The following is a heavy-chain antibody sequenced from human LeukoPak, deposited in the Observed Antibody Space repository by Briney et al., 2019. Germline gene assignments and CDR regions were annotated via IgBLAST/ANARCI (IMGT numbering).Heavy chain of an antibody. V-gene: IGHV3-21*01. J-gene: IGHJ3*02. Sequence: PGGSLRLSCAASGFTFSSYSMNWVRQAPGKGLEWVSSISSSSSYIYYADSVKGRFTISRDNAKNSLYLQMNSLRAEDTAVYYCARDYFFGTTGTKDAFDIWGQGTMVTVSS. CDR1: GFTFSSYS. CDR3: ARDYFFGTTGTKDAFDI. CDR2: ISSSSSYI. D-gene: IGHD1-1*01.